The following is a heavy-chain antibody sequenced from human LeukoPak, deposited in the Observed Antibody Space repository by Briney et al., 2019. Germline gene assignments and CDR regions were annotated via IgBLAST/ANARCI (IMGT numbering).Heavy chain of an antibody. Sequence: ASVKVSCKASGYTFTSYGISWVRQAPGQGLEWMGWISAYNGNTNYAQKLQGRVTMTTDTSTSTAYMELRSLRSDDTAVYYCARRVVPAAMGGYYYYYYMDVWGKGTTVTVSS. CDR2: ISAYNGNT. CDR1: GYTFTSYG. D-gene: IGHD2-2*01. J-gene: IGHJ6*03. V-gene: IGHV1-18*01. CDR3: ARRVVPAAMGGYYYYYYMDV.